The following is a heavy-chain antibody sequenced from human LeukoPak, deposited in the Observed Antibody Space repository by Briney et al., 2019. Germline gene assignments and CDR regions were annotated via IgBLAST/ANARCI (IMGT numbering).Heavy chain of an antibody. D-gene: IGHD3-10*01. CDR2: IFTSGIA. J-gene: IGHJ6*03. CDR3: AREISGTYYNPLGYMDV. CDR1: GGSIGIYY. V-gene: IGHV4-4*07. Sequence: PSETLSLTCTVSGGSIGIYYWNWIRQPAGKGLEWIGRIFTSGIANYNPSLKSRVTMSVDTSKNQFSLNLSSVTAADTAVYYCAREISGTYYNPLGYMDVWDKGTTVTVSS.